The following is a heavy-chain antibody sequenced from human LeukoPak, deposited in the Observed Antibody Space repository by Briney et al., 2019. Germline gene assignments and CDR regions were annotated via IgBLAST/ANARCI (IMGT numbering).Heavy chain of an antibody. J-gene: IGHJ4*02. CDR2: IHTSGRT. Sequence: SETLSLTCTVSGGSISGGSYYWSWIRQPAGKGLEWIGHIHTSGRTSYKSSLTSRVTISIDTSNNAFSLRLNSVTAADTAIYYCARDHSGSFWTLDYWGQGSLVTVSS. CDR1: GGSISGGSYY. CDR3: ARDHSGSFWTLDY. D-gene: IGHD1-26*01. V-gene: IGHV4-61*09.